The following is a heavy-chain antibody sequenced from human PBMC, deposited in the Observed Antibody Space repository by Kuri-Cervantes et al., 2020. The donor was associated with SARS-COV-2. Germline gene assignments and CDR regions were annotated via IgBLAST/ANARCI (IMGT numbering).Heavy chain of an antibody. CDR1: GDSIGSSDW. J-gene: IGHJ3*01. D-gene: IGHD3-16*01. CDR3: ARNWGFVFDV. CDR2: MYLPGNA. Sequence: SQTLELTCGVHGDSIGSSDWWSWIRQPPGKGLEWIGLMYLPGNANYNPYLRGRVTISGDKSQSQISLKLISLTAADTAVYFCARNWGFVFDVWGQGVMVTVSS. V-gene: IGHV4-4*02.